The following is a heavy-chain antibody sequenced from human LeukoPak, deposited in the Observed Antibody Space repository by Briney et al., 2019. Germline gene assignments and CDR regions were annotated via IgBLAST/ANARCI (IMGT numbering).Heavy chain of an antibody. CDR1: GFTFSSYD. Sequence: PGGSLRLSCVASGFTFSSYDLHWVRQTPGKGLEWVSAIGTADDTFYPDSVKGRFTISRDDAKNSLYLQMRNLRVGDTAVYYCARSGYYHYYGLDVWGQGTTVTVSS. V-gene: IGHV3-13*04. CDR2: IGTADDT. J-gene: IGHJ6*02. CDR3: ARSGYYHYYGLDV. D-gene: IGHD6-13*01.